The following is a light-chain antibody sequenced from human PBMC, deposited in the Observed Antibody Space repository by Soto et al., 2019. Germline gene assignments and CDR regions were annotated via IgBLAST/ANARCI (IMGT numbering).Light chain of an antibody. CDR1: QSVSSSY. Sequence: EIVLTQSPGTLSLSPGERATLSCRASQSVSSSYLAWYQQKPGQAPRLLIYGASSRATGIPDRFSGSGSGTDFTLTISRLEPDDLAVYYCQQYGSSPWKFGKGTEADI. V-gene: IGKV3-20*01. J-gene: IGKJ1*01. CDR3: QQYGSSPWK. CDR2: GAS.